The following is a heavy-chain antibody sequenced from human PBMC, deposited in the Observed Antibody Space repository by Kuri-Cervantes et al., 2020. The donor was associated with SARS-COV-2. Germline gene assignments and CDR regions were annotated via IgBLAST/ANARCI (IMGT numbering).Heavy chain of an antibody. CDR2: ISYEGSNK. CDR3: AKDIYDFWSFDY. CDR1: GFTFSSYG. J-gene: IGHJ4*02. D-gene: IGHD3-3*01. Sequence: GGSLRLSCAASGFTFSSYGMHWVRQAPGKGLEWVAVISYEGSNKYYADSVKGRFTISRDNSKNTLYLQMNSLRAEDTALYYCAKDIYDFWSFDYWGQGTLVTVSS. V-gene: IGHV3-30*18.